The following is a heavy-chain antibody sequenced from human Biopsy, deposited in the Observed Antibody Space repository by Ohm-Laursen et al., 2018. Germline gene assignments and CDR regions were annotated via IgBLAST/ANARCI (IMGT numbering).Heavy chain of an antibody. V-gene: IGHV3-11*01. D-gene: IGHD3-22*01. J-gene: IGHJ4*02. CDR1: GFTFNAYW. Sequence: SLRLSCAASGFTFNAYWMYWIRQAPGKGLEWISYIASSGGTTYYVDSVKGLFTISRDNAEKSLYLQMNSLRAEDTAVYYCARDTPETYDYDNDDNSPFPRRYIDYWGQGTLVTVSS. CDR3: ARDTPETYDYDNDDNSPFPRRYIDY. CDR2: IASSGGTT.